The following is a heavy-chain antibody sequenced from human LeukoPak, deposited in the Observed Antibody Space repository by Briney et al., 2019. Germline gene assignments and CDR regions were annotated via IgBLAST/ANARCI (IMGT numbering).Heavy chain of an antibody. CDR1: GGSISSGGYY. CDR3: ARDDYSNYFDY. J-gene: IGHJ4*02. CDR2: IYYSGST. D-gene: IGHD4-11*01. Sequence: PSETLSLTCTVSGGSISSGGYYWSWIRQHPGKGLEWIGYIYYSGSTYYNPSLKSRVTISVDTSKNQSSLKLSSVTAADTAVYYCARDDYSNYFDYWGQGTLVTVSS. V-gene: IGHV4-31*03.